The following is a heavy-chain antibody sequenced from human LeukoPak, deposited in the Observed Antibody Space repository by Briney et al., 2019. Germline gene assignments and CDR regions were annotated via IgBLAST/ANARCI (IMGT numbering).Heavy chain of an antibody. V-gene: IGHV3-7*01. CDR1: GFTFNAFW. CDR3: ATHGERCFNF. D-gene: IGHD3-10*01. CDR2: INQDGNEV. Sequence: PGGSLRLSCAGSGFTFNAFWMTWVRQAPGKGLELVANINQDGNEVYYVDSVKGRFTISRDNAKNSLFLQMNSLRAEDTAVYYCATHGERCFNFWGQGTLVTVSS. J-gene: IGHJ4*02.